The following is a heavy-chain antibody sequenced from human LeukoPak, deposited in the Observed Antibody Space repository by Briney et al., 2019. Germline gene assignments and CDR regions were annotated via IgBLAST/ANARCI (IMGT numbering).Heavy chain of an antibody. Sequence: GGSLRLSCAASGFTFTNYNMHWVRQTPGKGLQWVAAILYDGSKKYYADSVKGRFSVYRDNSNYTLYLQMNSLKTEDTAVYSCANFDGDSQAFHIWGQGTMVTVSS. CDR3: ANFDGDSQAFHI. J-gene: IGHJ3*02. CDR2: ILYDGSKK. CDR1: GFTFTNYN. D-gene: IGHD3-9*01. V-gene: IGHV3-30*18.